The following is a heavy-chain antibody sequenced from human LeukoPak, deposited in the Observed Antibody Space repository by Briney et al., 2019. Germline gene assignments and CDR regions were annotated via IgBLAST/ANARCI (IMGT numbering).Heavy chain of an antibody. Sequence: GGSLRLSCAASGFTVSSTYMSWVRQAPGKGLEWVSAISGSGGSTYYADSVKGRFTISRDNSKNTLYLQMNSLRAEDTAVYYCAKDFLFRIQLWLHGIFFDYWGQGTLVTVSS. CDR1: GFTVSSTY. V-gene: IGHV3-23*01. J-gene: IGHJ4*02. D-gene: IGHD5-18*01. CDR2: ISGSGGST. CDR3: AKDFLFRIQLWLHGIFFDY.